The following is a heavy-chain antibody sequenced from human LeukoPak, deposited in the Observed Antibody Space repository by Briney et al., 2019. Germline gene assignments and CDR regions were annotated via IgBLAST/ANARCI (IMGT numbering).Heavy chain of an antibody. CDR1: GGSISSSRYY. V-gene: IGHV4-39*07. CDR3: VSLYGSGTYYPSDY. CDR2: IYNSGST. D-gene: IGHD3-10*01. Sequence: SETLSLTCTVSGGSISSSRYYWGWVRQPPGKGLEWIGNIYNSGSTYYSPSLKSRVTISVDTSKNQFSLKLSSVTAADTAVYYCVSLYGSGTYYPSDYWGQGTLVTVSS. J-gene: IGHJ4*02.